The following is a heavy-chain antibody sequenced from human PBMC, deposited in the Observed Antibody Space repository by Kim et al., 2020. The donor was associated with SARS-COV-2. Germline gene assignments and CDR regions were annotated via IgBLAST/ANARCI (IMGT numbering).Heavy chain of an antibody. CDR3: ARDKDVLLWFGEPKGNYCDY. Sequence: SQTLSLTCAISGDSVSSNSAAWNWIRQSPSRGLEWLGRTYYRSKWYNDYAVSVKSRITINPDTSKNQFSLQLNSVTPEDTAVYYCARDKDVLLWFGEPKGNYCDYWGQGTLVTVSS. CDR1: GDSVSSNSAA. D-gene: IGHD3-10*01. CDR2: TYYRSKWYN. V-gene: IGHV6-1*01. J-gene: IGHJ4*02.